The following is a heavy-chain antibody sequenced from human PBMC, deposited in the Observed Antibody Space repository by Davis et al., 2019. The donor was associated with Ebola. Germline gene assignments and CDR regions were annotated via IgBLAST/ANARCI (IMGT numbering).Heavy chain of an antibody. CDR2: ISWSSGSI. V-gene: IGHV3-9*01. D-gene: IGHD3-3*01. CDR1: GFTFDDYA. CDR3: AREWGGYYYYGMDV. J-gene: IGHJ6*04. Sequence: SLKISCAASGFTFDDYAIPWVRPAPGKGLGWVSGISWSSGSIGYADSVKGRFTISRDNAKNTLYLQMNRLRADDTAVYYCAREWGGYYYYGMDVWGKGATVTVSS.